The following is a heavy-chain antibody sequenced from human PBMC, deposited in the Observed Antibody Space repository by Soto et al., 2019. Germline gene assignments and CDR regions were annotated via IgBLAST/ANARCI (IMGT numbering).Heavy chain of an antibody. CDR1: GFTFSSYA. V-gene: IGHV3-23*01. Sequence: EVQLLESGGGLVQPGGSLRLSCAASGFTFSSYAMSWVRPAPGQGLEWVSAISGRGGSTYYAASVKGRFTISRDNSKNTLYLQMNSLRAEDTAVYYCAKQMAVAGTEDWFDPWGQGTLVTVSS. CDR3: AKQMAVAGTEDWFDP. J-gene: IGHJ5*02. CDR2: ISGRGGST. D-gene: IGHD6-19*01.